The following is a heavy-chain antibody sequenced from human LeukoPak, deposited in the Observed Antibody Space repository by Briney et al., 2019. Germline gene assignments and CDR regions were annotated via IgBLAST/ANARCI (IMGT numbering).Heavy chain of an antibody. D-gene: IGHD3-22*01. J-gene: IGHJ6*03. CDR2: IYYSGST. CDR1: GGSISSYY. V-gene: IGHV4-39*07. CDR3: ARSSEGRYYYDSSGFSYYYYMDV. Sequence: SETLSLTCTVSGGSISSYYWGWIRQPPGKGLEWIGSIYYSGSTYYNPSLRSRVTISVDTSKNQFSLKLSSVTAADTAVYYCARSSEGRYYYDSSGFSYYYYMDVWGKGTTVTISS.